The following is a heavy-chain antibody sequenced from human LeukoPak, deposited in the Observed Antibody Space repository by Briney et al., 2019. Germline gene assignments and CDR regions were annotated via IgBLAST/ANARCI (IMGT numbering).Heavy chain of an antibody. D-gene: IGHD2-21*02. CDR2: ISAYNGNT. CDR3: ARDWRCGGDCYEGDY. J-gene: IGHJ4*02. V-gene: IGHV1-18*04. CDR1: GYTFTGYY. Sequence: GASVKVSCKASGYTFTGYYMHWVRQAPGQGLEWMGWISAYNGNTNYAQKLQGRVTMTTDTSTSTAYMELRSLRSDDTAVYYCARDWRCGGDCYEGDYWGQGTLVTVSS.